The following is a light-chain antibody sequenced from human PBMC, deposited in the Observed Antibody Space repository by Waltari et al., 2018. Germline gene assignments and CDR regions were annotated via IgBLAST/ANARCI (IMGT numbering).Light chain of an antibody. J-gene: IGLJ3*02. CDR2: DVS. CDR3: SSYTSSSTWV. V-gene: IGLV2-14*03. Sequence: QSALTQPASVSGSPGQSITISCPGTSSDVGGYNYVSWYQHHPGKAPKLMIYDVSKRPSVVSNRFSGSKSGNTASLTISGLQAEDEADYYCSSYTSSSTWVFGGGTKLTVL. CDR1: SSDVGGYNY.